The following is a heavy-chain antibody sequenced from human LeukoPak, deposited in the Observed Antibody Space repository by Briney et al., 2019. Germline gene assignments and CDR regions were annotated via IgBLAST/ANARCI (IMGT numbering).Heavy chain of an antibody. D-gene: IGHD3-22*01. CDR1: GFTFSSYE. CDR2: ISSSGTTI. Sequence: GGSLRLSCAASGFTFSSYEMNWVRQAPGKGLEWVSYISSSGTTIYYADSVKGRFTISRDNAKNSLYLQMNSLRAEDTAVYYCARIYDSSGPSFDYWGQGTLVTVSS. CDR3: ARIYDSSGPSFDY. J-gene: IGHJ4*02. V-gene: IGHV3-48*03.